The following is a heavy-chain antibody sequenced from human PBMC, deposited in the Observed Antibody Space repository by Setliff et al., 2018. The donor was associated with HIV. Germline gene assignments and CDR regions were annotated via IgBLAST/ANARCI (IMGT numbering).Heavy chain of an antibody. CDR2: ISPDATIA. CDR3: ATDYNRGAFWHL. J-gene: IGHJ4*02. V-gene: IGHV3-74*01. Sequence: GGSLRLSCTASGFAFSDNWIHWVRQVPGEGLVWVSHISPDATIAGSGDSVKGRFTMSRDNAKNTAYLHMYRLTVDDTGVYYCATDYNRGAFWHLWGQGTQVTVSS. CDR1: GFAFSDNW. D-gene: IGHD3-10*01.